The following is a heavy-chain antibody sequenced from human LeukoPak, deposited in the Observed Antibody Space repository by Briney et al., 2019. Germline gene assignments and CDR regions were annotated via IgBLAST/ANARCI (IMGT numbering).Heavy chain of an antibody. Sequence: GASVKVSCKASGYTFTGYYMHWVRQAPGQGLEWMGWINPNSGGTNYAQKFQGRVTMTRDTSISTAYMELSRLRSDDTAVYYCAREDIVGANDWLYAFDIWGQGTMVTVSS. CDR2: INPNSGGT. J-gene: IGHJ3*02. V-gene: IGHV1-2*02. CDR1: GYTFTGYY. CDR3: AREDIVGANDWLYAFDI. D-gene: IGHD1-26*01.